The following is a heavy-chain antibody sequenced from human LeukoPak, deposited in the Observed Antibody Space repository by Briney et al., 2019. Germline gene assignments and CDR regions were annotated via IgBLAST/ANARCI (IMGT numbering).Heavy chain of an antibody. CDR3: ARDRIWGIQLLSY. D-gene: IGHD5-18*01. CDR2: ISSSSSYI. J-gene: IGHJ4*02. V-gene: IGHV3-21*04. Sequence: GGSLRLSCAASGFTFSSYSMNWVRQAPGKGLEWVSSISSSSSYIYYADSVKGRFTISRDNAKNSLYLQMNSLRAEDTAVYYCARDRIWGIQLLSYWGQGTLVTVSS. CDR1: GFTFSSYS.